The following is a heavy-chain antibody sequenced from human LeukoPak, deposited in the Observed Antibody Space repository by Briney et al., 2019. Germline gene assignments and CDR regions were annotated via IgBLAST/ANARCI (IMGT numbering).Heavy chain of an antibody. CDR1: GFTFSSYE. J-gene: IGHJ6*03. D-gene: IGHD3-10*01. Sequence: PGGSLRLSCAGSGFTFSSYEMSWVRQAPGKGLEWVSYISTSGGTTYYADSVKGRFTISRDIAENSLYLQMNSLRGEDTAVYYCARARGYYYMDVWGKGITVTVSS. V-gene: IGHV3-48*03. CDR2: ISTSGGTT. CDR3: ARARGYYYMDV.